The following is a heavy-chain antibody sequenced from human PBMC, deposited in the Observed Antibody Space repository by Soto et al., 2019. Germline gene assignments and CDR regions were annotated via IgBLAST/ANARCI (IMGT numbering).Heavy chain of an antibody. Sequence: PGESLKISCAASGFTFSGSAMHWVRQASGKGLEWVGRIRSKANSYATAYAASVKGRFTISRDDSKNTAYLQMNSLKTEDTAVYYCTSRSDYGDTYYYGMDVWGQGTTVTVSS. D-gene: IGHD4-17*01. CDR3: TSRSDYGDTYYYGMDV. CDR2: IRSKANSYAT. CDR1: GFTFSGSA. V-gene: IGHV3-73*01. J-gene: IGHJ6*02.